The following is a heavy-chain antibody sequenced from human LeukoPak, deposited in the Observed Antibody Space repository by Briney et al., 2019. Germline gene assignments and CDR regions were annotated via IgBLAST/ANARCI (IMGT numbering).Heavy chain of an antibody. V-gene: IGHV3-30*04. CDR3: AKRGAEVGATVAPGDY. Sequence: PGGSLRLSCAASGFTFSSYAMHWVRQAPGKGLEWVAVISYDGSNKYYAGSVKGRFTISRDNSKNTLYLQMNSLRAEDTAVYYCAKRGAEVGATVAPGDYWGQGTLLTVSS. J-gene: IGHJ4*02. D-gene: IGHD1-26*01. CDR2: ISYDGSNK. CDR1: GFTFSSYA.